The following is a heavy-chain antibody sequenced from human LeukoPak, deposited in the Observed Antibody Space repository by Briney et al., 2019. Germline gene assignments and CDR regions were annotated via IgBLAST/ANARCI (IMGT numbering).Heavy chain of an antibody. Sequence: SETLSLTCTVSGYSISSGYYWGWIRQPPGKGLEWIGRIYHSGSTYYNPSLKSRVTISVDTSKNQFSLKLSSVTAADTAVYYSARLGSSGYYVPFGDVFDIWGQGTMVTVSS. CDR1: GYSISSGYY. J-gene: IGHJ3*02. V-gene: IGHV4-38-2*02. CDR3: ARLGSSGYYVPFGDVFDI. CDR2: IYHSGST. D-gene: IGHD3-22*01.